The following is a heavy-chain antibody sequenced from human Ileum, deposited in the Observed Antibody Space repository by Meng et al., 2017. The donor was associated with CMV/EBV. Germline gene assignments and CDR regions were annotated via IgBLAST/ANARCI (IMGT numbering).Heavy chain of an antibody. Sequence: QVQLVQSGSELREPGASVKISCKTSGYSFITYGINWVRQAPGQRLEWMGWINTNTGNPTYAQDFTGRFVFSLDTSVSTTYLQINSLRTEDSAVYYCTRGDGDHSSKFDYWGQGTLVIVSS. CDR1: GYSFITYG. V-gene: IGHV7-4-1*02. D-gene: IGHD5-24*01. CDR3: TRGDGDHSSKFDY. J-gene: IGHJ4*02. CDR2: INTNTGNP.